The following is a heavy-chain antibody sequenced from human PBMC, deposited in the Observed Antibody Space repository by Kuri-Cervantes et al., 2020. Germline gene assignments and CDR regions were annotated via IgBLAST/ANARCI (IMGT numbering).Heavy chain of an antibody. Sequence: ASVKVSCKASGYTFTSYAIHWVRQAPGQRLEWMGWINAGSGETKYSQKFQGRVTITRDTSASTAYMELSSLRSEDTAVYYCARGIEAGAVDYWGQGTLVTVSS. CDR1: GYTFTSYA. CDR2: INAGSGET. V-gene: IGHV1-3*01. CDR3: ARGIEAGAVDY. J-gene: IGHJ4*02. D-gene: IGHD2-15*01.